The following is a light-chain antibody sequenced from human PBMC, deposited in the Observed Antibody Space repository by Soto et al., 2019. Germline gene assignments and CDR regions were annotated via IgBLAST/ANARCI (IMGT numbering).Light chain of an antibody. CDR2: DAS. V-gene: IGKV3D-15*01. CDR1: QSVSTN. J-gene: IGKJ1*01. Sequence: EIVWTRFPATLSDSPGGRVGVSCRSSQSVSTNLAWYQQRPGEAPRLLIFDASARAVDIPGRFSGSGSGTEFTLTISSLQPEDFAVYFCHSYDKWPPGAFGQGTKVDIK. CDR3: HSYDKWPPGA.